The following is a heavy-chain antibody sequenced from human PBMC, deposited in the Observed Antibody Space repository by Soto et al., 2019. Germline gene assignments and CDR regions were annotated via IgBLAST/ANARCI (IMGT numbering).Heavy chain of an antibody. Sequence: QVQLQESGPGLVKPSQTLSLTCTVSGGSISSGDYYWSWIRQPPGKGLEWIGYIYYSGSTYYNPSLTSRVTISVDTSKNQFSLKLSSVTAADTAVYYCARYCSGGSCYSGGGMDVWGQGTTVTVSS. J-gene: IGHJ6*02. CDR2: IYYSGST. CDR1: GGSISSGDYY. V-gene: IGHV4-30-4*01. CDR3: ARYCSGGSCYSGGGMDV. D-gene: IGHD2-15*01.